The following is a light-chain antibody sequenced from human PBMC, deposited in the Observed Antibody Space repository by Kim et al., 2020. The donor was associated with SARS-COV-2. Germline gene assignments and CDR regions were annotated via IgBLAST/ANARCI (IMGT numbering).Light chain of an antibody. CDR2: DVN. Sequence: GQSINISCTGTSSDVGRYNYVSWYQQHPGKAPKVMIYDVNHRPSGVSNRFSGSKSGNTASLTISGLQTEDEADYYCSSYTTSSTLVFGGGTQLTVL. J-gene: IGLJ3*02. V-gene: IGLV2-14*03. CDR1: SSDVGRYNY. CDR3: SSYTTSSTLV.